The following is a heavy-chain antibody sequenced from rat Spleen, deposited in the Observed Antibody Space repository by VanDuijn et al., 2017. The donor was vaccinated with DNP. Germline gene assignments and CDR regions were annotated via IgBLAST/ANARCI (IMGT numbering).Heavy chain of an antibody. D-gene: IGHD1-11*01. V-gene: IGHV5-7*01. CDR1: GFTFSNCN. Sequence: EVQLVESGGGLVQPGRSLKLSCAASGFTFSNCNMAWVRQAPKKGLEWVATISYDGSSNYYRDSVKGRFTISRDNVKSTLYLQMDSLRSEDTATYYCATFEGRAAWGQGTSVTVSS. CDR2: ISYDGSSN. CDR3: ATFEGRAA. J-gene: IGHJ4*01.